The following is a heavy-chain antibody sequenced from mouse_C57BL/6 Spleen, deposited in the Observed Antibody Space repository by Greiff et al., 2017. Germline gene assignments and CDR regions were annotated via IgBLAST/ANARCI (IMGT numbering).Heavy chain of an antibody. J-gene: IGHJ4*01. CDR1: GYSFTDYN. Sequence: VHVKQSGPELVKPGASVKISCKASGYSFTDYNMNWVKQSNGKSLEWIGVIDPNYGTTSYNQKFKGKATLTVDPSSSTAYMQLNRLTSENSAVYYCAREGSGYGYAMDYWGQGTSVTGSS. V-gene: IGHV1-39*01. CDR3: AREGSGYGYAMDY. CDR2: IDPNYGTT. D-gene: IGHD1-1*01.